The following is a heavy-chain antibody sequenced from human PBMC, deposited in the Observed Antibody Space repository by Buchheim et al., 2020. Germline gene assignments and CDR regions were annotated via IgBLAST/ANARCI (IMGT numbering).Heavy chain of an antibody. CDR1: GFTFSSYA. Sequence: QVQLVESGGGVVQPGRSLRLSCAASGFTFSSYAMHWVRQAPGKGLEWVAVISYDGSNKYYADSVKGRFTISRDNSKNTLYLQMNSLRAEDTAVYYCARDRSGTGYYYYGMDVWGQGTT. J-gene: IGHJ6*02. V-gene: IGHV3-30-3*01. D-gene: IGHD3-10*01. CDR3: ARDRSGTGYYYYGMDV. CDR2: ISYDGSNK.